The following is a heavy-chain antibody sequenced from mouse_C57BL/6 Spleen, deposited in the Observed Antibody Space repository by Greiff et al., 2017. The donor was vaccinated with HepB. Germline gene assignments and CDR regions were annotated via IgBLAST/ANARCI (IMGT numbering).Heavy chain of an antibody. Sequence: VQLQESGPGLVQPSQSLSITCTVSGFSLTSYGVHWVRQSPGKGLEWLGVIWRGGSTDYNAAFMSRLSITKDNSKSQVFFNMNSLQADDTAIYYCAKNDDDGYYFAYWGQGTLVTVSA. D-gene: IGHD2-3*01. J-gene: IGHJ3*01. CDR1: GFSLTSYG. CDR2: IWRGGST. V-gene: IGHV2-5*01. CDR3: AKNDDDGYYFAY.